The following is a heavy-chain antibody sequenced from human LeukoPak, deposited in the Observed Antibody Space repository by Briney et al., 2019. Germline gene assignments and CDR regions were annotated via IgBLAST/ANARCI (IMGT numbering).Heavy chain of an antibody. Sequence: ASVKVSCKVSGYTLTELSIHWVRQSPGKGLEWMGGFEPEDAKTFYAQRFQGRITMTEDTSTNTGYMNLSSLRSEETAIYYCATSRVGDTVSLDYWGQGSLVTVSS. V-gene: IGHV1-24*01. CDR1: GYTLTELS. J-gene: IGHJ4*02. CDR3: ATSRVGDTVSLDY. CDR2: FEPEDAKT. D-gene: IGHD1-26*01.